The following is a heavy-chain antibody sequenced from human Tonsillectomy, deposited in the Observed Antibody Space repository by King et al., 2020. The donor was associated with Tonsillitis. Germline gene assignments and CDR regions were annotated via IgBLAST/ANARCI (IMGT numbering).Heavy chain of an antibody. Sequence: VQLVESGGALVQPGRSLRLSCAASGFSFDDYAMHWVGQAPGKGLEWVSGISWNSGTIGYADSVKGRFTISRDNAKNFLYLQMNSLRAEDTALYYCTKDPDYYDSSTSWGQGTLVTVSS. CDR3: TKDPDYYDSSTS. V-gene: IGHV3-9*01. CDR2: ISWNSGTI. D-gene: IGHD3-22*01. CDR1: GFSFDDYA. J-gene: IGHJ4*02.